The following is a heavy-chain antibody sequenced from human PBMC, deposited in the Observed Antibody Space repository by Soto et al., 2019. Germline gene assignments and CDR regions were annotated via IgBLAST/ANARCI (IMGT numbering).Heavy chain of an antibody. CDR3: ARVTYGDYTLSGYYGMDV. CDR2: IYYSGST. V-gene: IGHV4-59*01. D-gene: IGHD4-17*01. J-gene: IGHJ6*02. Sequence: SETLSLTCTVSDGSISNFYWSWIRQPPGKGLEWIGYIYYSGSTNYNPSLKSRVTISVDTSKNQFSLKLSSVTAADTAVYYCARVTYGDYTLSGYYGMDVWGQGTTVTVSS. CDR1: DGSISNFY.